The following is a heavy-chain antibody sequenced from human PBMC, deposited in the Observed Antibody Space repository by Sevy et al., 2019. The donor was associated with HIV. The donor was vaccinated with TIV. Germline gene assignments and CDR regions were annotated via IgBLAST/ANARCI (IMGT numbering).Heavy chain of an antibody. J-gene: IGHJ6*03. CDR3: TTDSGPYCSGGSCYSYYYYYYYMDV. V-gene: IGHV3-15*01. CDR1: GFTFSNAW. Sequence: GGSLRLSCAASGFTFSNAWMSWVRQTPGKGLEWVGRIKSKTDGGTTDYAAPVKGRFTISRDDSKNTLYLQMNSLKTEDTAVYYCTTDSGPYCSGGSCYSYYYYYYYMDVWGKGTTVTVSS. D-gene: IGHD2-15*01. CDR2: IKSKTDGGTT.